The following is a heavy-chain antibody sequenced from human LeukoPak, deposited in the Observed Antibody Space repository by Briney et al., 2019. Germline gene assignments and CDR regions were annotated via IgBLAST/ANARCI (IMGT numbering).Heavy chain of an antibody. J-gene: IGHJ4*02. D-gene: IGHD6-19*01. CDR1: GYTLTELS. CDR2: FDPEDGET. V-gene: IGHV1-24*01. CDR3: ASPNYSSGWYVFDY. Sequence: APVKVSCKVSGYTLTELSMHWVRQAPGKGLEWMGGFDPEDGETIYAQKFQGRVTMTEDTSTDTAYMELSSLRSGDTAVYYCASPNYSSGWYVFDYWGQGTLVTVSS.